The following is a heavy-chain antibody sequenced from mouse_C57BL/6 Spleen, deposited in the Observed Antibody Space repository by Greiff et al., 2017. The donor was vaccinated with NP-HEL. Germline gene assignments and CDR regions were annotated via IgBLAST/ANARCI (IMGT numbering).Heavy chain of an antibody. CDR3: ARDLLWPAWFAY. D-gene: IGHD2-1*01. Sequence: EVQLQQSGPELVKPGASVKLSCKASGYTFTDYNMPWVKQSHGKSLEWIGYINPNNGGTSYNQKFKGKATLTVNKSSSTAYMELRSLTSEDSAVDYCARDLLWPAWFAYWGQGTLVTVSA. V-gene: IGHV1-22*01. CDR1: GYTFTDYN. CDR2: INPNNGGT. J-gene: IGHJ3*01.